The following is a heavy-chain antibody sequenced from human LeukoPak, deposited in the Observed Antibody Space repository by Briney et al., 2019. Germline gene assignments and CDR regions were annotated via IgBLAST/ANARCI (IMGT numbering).Heavy chain of an antibody. J-gene: IGHJ5*02. CDR1: GFTVSDNF. D-gene: IGHD1-26*01. CDR2: IYSGGST. V-gene: IGHV3-53*01. CDR3: ARDNSVGDTAWWFDP. Sequence: GGSLRLSCAASGFTVSDNFMSWVRQAPGKGLEWVSVIYSGGSTYYANSVKGRFTISRDNAKNSLYLQMNSLRAEDTAVYYCARDNSVGDTAWWFDPWGQGTLVTVSS.